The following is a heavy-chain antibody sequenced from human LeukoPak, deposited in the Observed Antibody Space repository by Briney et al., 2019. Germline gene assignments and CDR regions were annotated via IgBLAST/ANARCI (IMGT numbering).Heavy chain of an antibody. CDR2: IYENGGTT. Sequence: PGGSLRLSRVGSGFTFRSHAKSWVRQAPEKGLEFVSGIYENGGTTYYADSVKGRFSISRDNSKNTLYLQMDSLRGEDTAVYYCAKDFRIGYSAHFDYWGQGALVTVSS. D-gene: IGHD2-21*01. CDR1: GFTFRSHA. V-gene: IGHV3-23*01. J-gene: IGHJ4*02. CDR3: AKDFRIGYSAHFDY.